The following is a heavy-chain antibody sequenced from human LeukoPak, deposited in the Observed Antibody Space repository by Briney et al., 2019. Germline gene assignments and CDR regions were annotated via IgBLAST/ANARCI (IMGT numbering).Heavy chain of an antibody. CDR3: ARGLSVQLWLAH. CDR2: IIPIFGTA. D-gene: IGHD5-18*01. V-gene: IGHV1-69*05. CDR1: GGTFSSYA. Sequence: EASVKVSCKASGGTFSSYAISWVRQAPGQGLEWMGGIIPIFGTANYAQKFQGRVTITTDESMSTAYMELSSLRSEDTAVYYCARGLSVQLWLAHWGQGTLVTVSS. J-gene: IGHJ5*02.